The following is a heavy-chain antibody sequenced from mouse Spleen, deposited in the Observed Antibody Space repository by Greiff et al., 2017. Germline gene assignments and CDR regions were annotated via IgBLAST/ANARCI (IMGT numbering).Heavy chain of an antibody. CDR2: IYPGDGDT. CDR1: GYAFSSSW. D-gene: IGHD4-1*01. V-gene: IGHV1-82*01. Sequence: QVQLQQSGPELVKPGASVKISCKASGYAFSSSWMNWVKQRPGKGLEWIGRIYPGDGDTNYNGKFKGKATLTADKSSSTAYMQLSSLTSEDSAVYFCARRRNWTYFDYWGQGTTLTVSS. J-gene: IGHJ2*01. CDR3: ARRRNWTYFDY.